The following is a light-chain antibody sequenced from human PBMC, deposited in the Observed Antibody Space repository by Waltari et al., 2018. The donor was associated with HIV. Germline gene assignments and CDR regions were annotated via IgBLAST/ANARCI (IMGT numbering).Light chain of an antibody. V-gene: IGKV3-11*01. J-gene: IGKJ1*01. CDR3: QQRSNWPVT. CDR2: DAS. CDR1: QSVSSY. Sequence: IVLTQSPATLSFSPGERATLTCRASQSVSSYLAWYQQKPGQAPRLLIYDASNRATGIPGRFSGSGSVTDFTLTISSLEPEDFAVYYCQQRSNWPVTFGQGTKVEIK.